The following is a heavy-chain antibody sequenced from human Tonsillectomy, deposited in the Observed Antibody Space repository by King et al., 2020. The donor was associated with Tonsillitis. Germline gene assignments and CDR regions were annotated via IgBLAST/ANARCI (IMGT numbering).Heavy chain of an antibody. CDR2: MDSSEST. CDR1: DASISSSRYS. Sequence: VQLQESGPGLVKPSQTVSLSCAISDASISSSRYSWSWIRQPLGKGLEWIAYMDSSESTTYNPSLQSRVTMSIDSSRNQFFLNVNSVTAADTAVYYCASGRVQWLFDPANTIGRRATIWFDSWGQGALVTVSS. V-gene: IGHV4-30-4*07. D-gene: IGHD3-22*01. J-gene: IGHJ5*01. CDR3: ASGRVQWLFDPANTIGRRATIWFDS.